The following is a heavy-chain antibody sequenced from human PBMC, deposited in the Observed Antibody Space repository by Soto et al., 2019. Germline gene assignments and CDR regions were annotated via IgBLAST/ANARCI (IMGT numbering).Heavy chain of an antibody. Sequence: SVKVXCKXSGXTFSSYSISRVREAPGQGLEWMGRIIPILGIANYAQKFQGRVTITADKSTSTAYMELSSLRSEDTAVYYCARDMSLGPDYYDSRGVSWFDPWGQGTLVTVSS. CDR1: GXTFSSYS. J-gene: IGHJ5*02. D-gene: IGHD3-22*01. CDR3: ARDMSLGPDYYDSRGVSWFDP. CDR2: IIPILGIA. V-gene: IGHV1-69*04.